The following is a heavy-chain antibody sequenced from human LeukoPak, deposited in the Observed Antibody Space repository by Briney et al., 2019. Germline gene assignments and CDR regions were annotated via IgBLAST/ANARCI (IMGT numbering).Heavy chain of an antibody. Sequence: PSETLSLTCTVSGASLSNYYWSLIRQPPGKGLEWIGYMYYSGNTNYNPSLKSRVTFSVDTSKNQFSLKLSSVTPADTAVYYCARDEYCSTINFLDYGLDVWGQGTTVTVSS. D-gene: IGHD2-2*01. CDR2: MYYSGNT. CDR3: ARDEYCSTINFLDYGLDV. V-gene: IGHV4-59*01. CDR1: GASLSNYY. J-gene: IGHJ6*02.